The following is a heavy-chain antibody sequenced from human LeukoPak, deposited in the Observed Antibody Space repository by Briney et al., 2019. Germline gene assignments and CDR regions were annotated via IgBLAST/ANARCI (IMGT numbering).Heavy chain of an antibody. V-gene: IGHV4-34*01. CDR2: INHSGST. CDR1: GGSFSGYY. J-gene: IGHJ4*02. Sequence: KPSETLSLTCAVYGGSFSGYYWSWIRQPPGKGLEWIGEINHSGSTNYNPSLKSRVTISVDTSKNQFSLKLSSVTAADTAVYYCARGQGSYLGDWMLDSSSSFDYWGQGTLVTVSS. D-gene: IGHD1-26*01. CDR3: ARGQGSYLGDWMLDSSSSFDY.